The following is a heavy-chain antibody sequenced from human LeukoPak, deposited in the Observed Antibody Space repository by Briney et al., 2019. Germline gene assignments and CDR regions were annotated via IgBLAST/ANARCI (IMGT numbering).Heavy chain of an antibody. CDR1: GFTFSSYA. Sequence: GGSLRLSCAASGFTFSSYAMSWVRQAPGKGLEWVSSISSSSNYIHYADSVKGRFTISRDNAKNSLYLQMNSLRAEDTAVYFCARDRVGSGSPPPLQPLDCWGQGTLVTVSS. J-gene: IGHJ4*02. CDR3: ARDRVGSGSPPPLQPLDC. CDR2: ISSSSNYI. D-gene: IGHD3-22*01. V-gene: IGHV3-21*01.